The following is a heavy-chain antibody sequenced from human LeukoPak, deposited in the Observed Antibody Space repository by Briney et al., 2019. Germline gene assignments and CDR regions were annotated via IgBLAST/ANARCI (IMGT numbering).Heavy chain of an antibody. Sequence: PGGSLRLSCAASGFTLSTYAMSWVRQTPGKGLEWVAATSSSDAGTYHADSVRGRFTISRDNSKNTLYLQMNSLTAEDAAVYFCAKAPVTSCRGAYCYPFDSWGQGTLVTVSS. J-gene: IGHJ4*02. CDR3: AKAPVTSCRGAYCYPFDS. CDR2: TSSSDAGT. D-gene: IGHD2-21*01. V-gene: IGHV3-23*01. CDR1: GFTLSTYA.